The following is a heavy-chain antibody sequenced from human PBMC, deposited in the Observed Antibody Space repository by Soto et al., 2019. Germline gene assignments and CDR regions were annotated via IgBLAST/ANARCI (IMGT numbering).Heavy chain of an antibody. CDR3: ARGLTIGQLPYHFDY. J-gene: IGHJ4*02. CDR1: PGSVTNDNSY. D-gene: IGHD3-10*01. V-gene: IGHV4-61*01. CDR2: VHSSRLT. Sequence: SETVSLTCTVSPGSVTNDNSYCSWIPQPHGKGLEWIGDVHSSRLTNYNPSLKRQVTISVDTSMYQSSLILYSVPAPDPPVCNCARGLTIGQLPYHFDYWGQGTRVTVSS.